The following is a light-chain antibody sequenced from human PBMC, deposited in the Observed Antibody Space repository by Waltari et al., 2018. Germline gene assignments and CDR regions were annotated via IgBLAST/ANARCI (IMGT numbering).Light chain of an antibody. Sequence: QSVLTQPPSVSGAPGQRVTIPCTGIGSNIGADYDVHCYQHLPRAAPKLLIYGSTSRPLGVPARFFGSTSGTSASLAITGLQAEDEADYYCQSYDTSLSVVFGGGTKLTVL. CDR2: GST. CDR3: QSYDTSLSVV. CDR1: GSNIGADYD. V-gene: IGLV1-40*01. J-gene: IGLJ3*02.